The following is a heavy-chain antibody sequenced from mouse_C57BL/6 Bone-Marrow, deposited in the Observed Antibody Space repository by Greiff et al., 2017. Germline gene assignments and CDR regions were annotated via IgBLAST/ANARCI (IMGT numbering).Heavy chain of an antibody. CDR2: ISDGGSYT. Sequence: EVMLVESGGGLVKPGGSLKLSCAASGFTFSSYAMSWVRQTPEKRLEWVATISDGGSYTYYPDTVKGRFTIARDNAKNNLYLQMSHLMSEDTAMYYCAIDGGGPSVAYWCQGTLVTVSA. CDR1: GFTFSSYA. CDR3: AIDGGGPSVAY. J-gene: IGHJ3*01. V-gene: IGHV5-4*01.